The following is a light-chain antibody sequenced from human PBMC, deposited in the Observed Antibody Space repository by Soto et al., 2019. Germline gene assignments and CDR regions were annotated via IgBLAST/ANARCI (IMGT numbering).Light chain of an antibody. CDR2: DVS. CDR3: QQYDSYPLT. V-gene: IGKV1-5*01. J-gene: IGKJ4*01. Sequence: DVQMTQSPSTLSASVGDRVTITCRASQSINNLLAWYQQKPGKAPKLLIYDVSTLESGVPSRFSGSGSGTEFTLTISSLQPEDFATYYCQQYDSYPLTFGGGTKVDIK. CDR1: QSINNL.